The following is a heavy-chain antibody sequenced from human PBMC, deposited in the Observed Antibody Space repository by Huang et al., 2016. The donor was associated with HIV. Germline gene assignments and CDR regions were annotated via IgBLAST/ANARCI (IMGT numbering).Heavy chain of an antibody. Sequence: QVQLVQSGAEVKKPGSSVKVSCKASGGSFRNFAIGWVRQAPGQGLEWMGRIIPTLGTANYARNVQNRVTITADESTNTAYMDVSSLRSEDTAVYYCATVEYYDASGPQRGYFDNWGQGTVVTVSS. CDR1: GGSFRNFA. J-gene: IGHJ4*02. CDR2: IIPTLGTA. CDR3: ATVEYYDASGPQRGYFDN. D-gene: IGHD3-22*01. V-gene: IGHV1-69*11.